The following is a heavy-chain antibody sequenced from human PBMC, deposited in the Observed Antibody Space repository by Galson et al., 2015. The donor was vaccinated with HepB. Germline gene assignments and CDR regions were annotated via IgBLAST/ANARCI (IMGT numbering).Heavy chain of an antibody. CDR3: ARYMVRGVIQRWFDP. CDR2: ISGSGGST. CDR1: GFTFSSYA. V-gene: IGHV3-23*01. Sequence: SLRLSCAASGFTFSSYAMSWVRQAPGKGLEWVSAISGSGGSTYYADSVKGRFTISRDNSKNTLYLQMNSLRAEDTAVYYCARYMVRGVIQRWFDPWGQGTLVTVSS. D-gene: IGHD3-10*01. J-gene: IGHJ5*02.